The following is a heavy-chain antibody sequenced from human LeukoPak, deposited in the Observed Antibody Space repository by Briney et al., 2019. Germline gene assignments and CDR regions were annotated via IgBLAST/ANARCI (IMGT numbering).Heavy chain of an antibody. CDR3: ASRYYDSSGYIFQH. J-gene: IGHJ1*01. D-gene: IGHD3-22*01. V-gene: IGHV4-31*03. CDR1: GGSISSGDYY. Sequence: NPSETLSLTCTVSGGSISSGDYYWSWIRQHPGKGLEWIGYIYYSGSTYYNPSLKSRVTISVDTSKNQFSLKLSSVTAADTAVYYCASRYYDSSGYIFQHWGQGTLVTVSS. CDR2: IYYSGST.